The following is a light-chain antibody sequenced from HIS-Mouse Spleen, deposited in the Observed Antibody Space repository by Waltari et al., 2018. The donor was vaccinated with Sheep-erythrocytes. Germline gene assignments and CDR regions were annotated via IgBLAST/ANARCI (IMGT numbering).Light chain of an antibody. V-gene: IGLV2-11*01. Sequence: QSALTQPRSVSGSPGQSVTISCTGTSSDVGGYNYVSWYQQHPGKAPKLMLYDVSKRPSGVRDRFAGSKSGNTASLTNSGPQAEDEADYYCCSYAGSYNHVFATGTKVTVL. J-gene: IGLJ1*01. CDR1: SSDVGGYNY. CDR2: DVS. CDR3: CSYAGSYNHV.